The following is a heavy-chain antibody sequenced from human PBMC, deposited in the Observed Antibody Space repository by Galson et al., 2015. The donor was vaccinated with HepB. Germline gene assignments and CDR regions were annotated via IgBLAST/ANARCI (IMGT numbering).Heavy chain of an antibody. CDR1: GFTFSSYS. V-gene: IGHV3-21*01. D-gene: IGHD3-22*01. J-gene: IGHJ3*02. Sequence: SLRLSCAASGFTFSSYSMNWVRQAPGKGLEWVSSISSSSSYIYYADSVKGRFTISRDNAKNSLYLQMNSLRAEDTAVYYCAREHYPLTMIVVLRVGAVDIWGQGTMVTVSS. CDR3: AREHYPLTMIVVLRVGAVDI. CDR2: ISSSSSYI.